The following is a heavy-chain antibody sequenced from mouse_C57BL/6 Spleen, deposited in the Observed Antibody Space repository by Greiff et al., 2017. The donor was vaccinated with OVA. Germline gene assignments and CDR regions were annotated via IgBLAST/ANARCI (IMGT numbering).Heavy chain of an antibody. J-gene: IGHJ4*01. Sequence: VKLQESGAELARPGASVKLSCKASGYTFTSYGISWVKQRTGQGLEWIGEIYPRSGNTYYNEKFKGKATLTADKSSSTAYMELRSLTSEDSAVYFCARGGRGDAMDYWGQGTSVTVSS. D-gene: IGHD3-3*01. CDR3: ARGGRGDAMDY. CDR2: IYPRSGNT. V-gene: IGHV1-81*01. CDR1: GYTFTSYG.